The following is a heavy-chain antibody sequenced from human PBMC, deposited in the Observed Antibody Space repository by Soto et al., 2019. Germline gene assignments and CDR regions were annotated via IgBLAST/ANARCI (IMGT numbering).Heavy chain of an antibody. J-gene: IGHJ4*02. CDR2: IYHSVSP. D-gene: IGHD3-16*01. V-gene: IGHV4-30-2*01. CDR1: GGSITGGGYS. CDR3: AREAPGGGQIDN. Sequence: TLSLTCAVSGGSITGGGYSWSWIRQPPGKGLEWIGYIYHSVSPYYNPSPFSRVTISVDRSNNQFSLELRFLTAADTAVYYCAREAPGGGQIDNWGQGTLVTVSS.